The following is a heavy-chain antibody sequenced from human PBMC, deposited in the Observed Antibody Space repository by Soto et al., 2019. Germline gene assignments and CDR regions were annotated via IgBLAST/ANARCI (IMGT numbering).Heavy chain of an antibody. J-gene: IGHJ1*01. V-gene: IGHV1-3*01. Sequence: QVQLVQSGAEVKKPGASVKVSCKASGYTFTSYAMHWVRQAPGQRLEWMGWINAGNGNTKYSQKFQGRVTITRDTSANTAYMELSSLRSEDTAVYYCARGYCSGGSCYYQYFQHWGQGTLVTVAS. D-gene: IGHD2-15*01. CDR1: GYTFTSYA. CDR3: ARGYCSGGSCYYQYFQH. CDR2: INAGNGNT.